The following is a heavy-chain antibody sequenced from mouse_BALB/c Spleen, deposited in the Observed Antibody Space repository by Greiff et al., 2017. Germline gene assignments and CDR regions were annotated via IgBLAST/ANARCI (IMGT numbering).Heavy chain of an antibody. CDR3: ARSSGSYYYAMDY. CDR2: ISDGGSYT. D-gene: IGHD3-1*01. Sequence: EVQVVESGGGLVKPGGSLKLSCAASGFTFSDYYMYWVRQTPEKRLEWVATISDGGSYTYYPDSVKGRFTISRDNAKNNLYLQMSSLKSEDTALYYCARSSGSYYYAMDYWGQGTSVTVSS. CDR1: GFTFSDYY. J-gene: IGHJ4*01. V-gene: IGHV5-4*02.